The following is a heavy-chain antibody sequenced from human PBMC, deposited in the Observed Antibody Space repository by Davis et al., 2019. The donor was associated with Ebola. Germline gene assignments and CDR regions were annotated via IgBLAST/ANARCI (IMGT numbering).Heavy chain of an antibody. J-gene: IGHJ4*02. D-gene: IGHD3-10*01. V-gene: IGHV3-7*01. Sequence: GESLKISCAASGFTFSSYWMSWVRQAPGKGLEWVANIKQDGSEEYYVDSVKGRFTISRDNAKNSLYLQMNSLRAEDTAVYYCARDEVQRGFWFRYYFDYWGQGTLVTVSS. CDR2: IKQDGSEE. CDR1: GFTFSSYW. CDR3: ARDEVQRGFWFRYYFDY.